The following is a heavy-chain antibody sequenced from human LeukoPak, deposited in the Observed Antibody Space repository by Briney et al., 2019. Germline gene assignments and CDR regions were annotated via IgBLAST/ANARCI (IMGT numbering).Heavy chain of an antibody. CDR3: ARGRAVDV. D-gene: IGHD3-10*01. J-gene: IGHJ3*01. V-gene: IGHV3-7*03. Sequence: GGSLRLSCAASGFTFSSYAMHWVRRAPGKGLEWVANIKEDESQRYYLGSVKGRFTISRDNTKSSVCLQMNSLRVEDTALYYCARGRAVDVWGQGTMVTVSS. CDR2: IKEDESQR. CDR1: GFTFSSYA.